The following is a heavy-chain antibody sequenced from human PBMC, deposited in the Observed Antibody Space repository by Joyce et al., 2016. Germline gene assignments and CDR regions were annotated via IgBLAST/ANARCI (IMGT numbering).Heavy chain of an antibody. CDR2: IKQDGSAV. CDR1: GFTFSGNS. CDR3: ARGKAFDV. V-gene: IGHV3-7*01. J-gene: IGHJ3*01. Sequence: EVQLVESGGGLVQPGGSLRRSCAASGFTFSGNSMSWLRQAPGGGLEWGANIKQDGSAVYYLDSVEGRFTVSRDNARSVVHLQMVSLRVEDTALYYCARGKAFDVWGQGTMVTVSS.